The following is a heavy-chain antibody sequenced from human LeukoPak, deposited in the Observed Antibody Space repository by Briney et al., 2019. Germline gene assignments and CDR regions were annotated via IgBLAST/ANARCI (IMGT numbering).Heavy chain of an antibody. J-gene: IGHJ4*02. CDR2: ISGSGGST. CDR3: AKDLGITMVRGVSPFDY. Sequence: GGSLRLSCAASGFTFSSYAMSWVRQAPGKGLKWVSAISGSGGSTYYADSVKGRFTISRDNSKNTLYLQMNSLRAEDTAVYYCAKDLGITMVRGVSPFDYWGQGTLVTVSS. CDR1: GFTFSSYA. D-gene: IGHD3-10*01. V-gene: IGHV3-23*01.